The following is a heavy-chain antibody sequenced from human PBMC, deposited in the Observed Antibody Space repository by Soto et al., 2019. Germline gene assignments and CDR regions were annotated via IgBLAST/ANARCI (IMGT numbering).Heavy chain of an antibody. Sequence: EVQLVESGGGLVQPGGSLRLSCAASGFTFSNAWMNWVRQAPGKGLEWVGRIKSKTDGGTTDYAAPVKGRFTISRDDSKNTLYLQMNSLKTEDTAVYYCTTSYYYGSGRSPVDYWGQGTLVTVSS. CDR1: GFTFSNAW. J-gene: IGHJ4*02. CDR3: TTSYYYGSGRSPVDY. CDR2: IKSKTDGGTT. D-gene: IGHD3-10*01. V-gene: IGHV3-15*07.